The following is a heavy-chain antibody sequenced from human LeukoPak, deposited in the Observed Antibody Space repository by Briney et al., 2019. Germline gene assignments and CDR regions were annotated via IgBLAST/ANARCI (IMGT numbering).Heavy chain of an antibody. CDR3: AKAVYYYGSGSHDY. V-gene: IGHV3-23*01. Sequence: GGSLRLSCAASGFTFSSYAMSWVRQAPGKGLEWVSAISGSGDTTDYADSVKGRFTISRDNSKITLYLLMNSLRAEDTAVYYCAKAVYYYGSGSHDYWGQGTLVTVSS. CDR1: GFTFSSYA. J-gene: IGHJ4*02. D-gene: IGHD3-10*01. CDR2: ISGSGDTT.